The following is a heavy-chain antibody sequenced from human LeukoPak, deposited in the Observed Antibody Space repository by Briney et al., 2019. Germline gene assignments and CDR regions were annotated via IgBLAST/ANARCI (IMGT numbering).Heavy chain of an antibody. D-gene: IGHD3-10*01. Sequence: GGSLRLSCAASGFSFSTYAMTGVRQAPGRGLEWVSAIDGSGHYIFYRDSVQGRFTTPRDNSRTTLFLQMNSLTAEDSAVYYCAKNFGPGNAFYDYWGQGVLVTVSS. J-gene: IGHJ4*02. CDR3: AKNFGPGNAFYDY. CDR2: IDGSGHYI. V-gene: IGHV3-23*01. CDR1: GFSFSTYA.